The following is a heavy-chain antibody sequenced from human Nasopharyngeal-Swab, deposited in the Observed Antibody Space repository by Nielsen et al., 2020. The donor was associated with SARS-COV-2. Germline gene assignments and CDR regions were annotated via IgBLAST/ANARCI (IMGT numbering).Heavy chain of an antibody. J-gene: IGHJ5*02. CDR3: ARVRELVLGSYRWFDP. V-gene: IGHV4-31*03. D-gene: IGHD3-16*02. Sequence: SETLSLTCTVSGGSIRSGAYYWSWIRQHPGKGLEWIGYIYYSGSTYYNPSLKSRVTISVDTSKNQFSLKLSSVTAADTAVYYCARVRELVLGSYRWFDPWGQGTLVTVSS. CDR1: GGSIRSGAYY. CDR2: IYYSGST.